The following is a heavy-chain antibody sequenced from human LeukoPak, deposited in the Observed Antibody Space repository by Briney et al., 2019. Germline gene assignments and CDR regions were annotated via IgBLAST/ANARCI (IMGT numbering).Heavy chain of an antibody. CDR1: GFTFSSYS. CDR3: AATGETYYYYYGMDV. J-gene: IGHJ6*02. Sequence: GGSLRLSCGASGFTFSSYSMNWVRQAPAKGLEWVSYISSSSSTIYYADSVKGRFTISRDNAKNSLYLQMNSLRAEDTAVYYCAATGETYYYYYGMDVWGQGTTVTVSS. CDR2: ISSSSSTI. V-gene: IGHV3-48*01. D-gene: IGHD3-10*01.